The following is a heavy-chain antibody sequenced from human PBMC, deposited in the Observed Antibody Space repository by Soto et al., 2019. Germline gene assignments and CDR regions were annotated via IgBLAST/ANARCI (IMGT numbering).Heavy chain of an antibody. Sequence: SSETLSLTCTVSGGSITIVGYCWSWIRQPPGQGLEWIGYICHSGNTYYNPSLKSRVTTSLDRSKNQFSLNLSSVTAADTAVYYCARVWFGESSWFDPWGQGTLVTVSS. V-gene: IGHV4-30-2*01. J-gene: IGHJ5*02. D-gene: IGHD3-10*01. CDR3: ARVWFGESSWFDP. CDR2: ICHSGNT. CDR1: GGSITIVGYC.